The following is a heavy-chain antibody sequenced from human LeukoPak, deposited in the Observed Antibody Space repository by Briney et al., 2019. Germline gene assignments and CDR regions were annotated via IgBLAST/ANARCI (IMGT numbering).Heavy chain of an antibody. V-gene: IGHV4-31*03. CDR2: FYYSGST. CDR3: ARGIMATTAYFDY. J-gene: IGHJ4*02. CDR1: GGSKDRGDYY. Sequence: SETQSLMCTVSGGSKDRGDYYGSWIRQHPGKVLEWIGDFYYSGSTHYNPSLKSRVTISVDTSKYQFSLKLNSVTAADTAVYHSARGIMATTAYFDYWGQGTLVTVSS. D-gene: IGHD5-24*01.